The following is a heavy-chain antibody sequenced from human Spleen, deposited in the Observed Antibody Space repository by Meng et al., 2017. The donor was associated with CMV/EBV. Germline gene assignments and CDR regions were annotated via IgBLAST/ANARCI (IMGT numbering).Heavy chain of an antibody. CDR3: ARLDCSGGSCYPIGYFQH. CDR1: GGSVSGYY. V-gene: IGHV4-34*01. D-gene: IGHD2-15*01. CDR2: ISHSGST. Sequence: QGPPQPWGVGLLKPSETLSLTCAVYGGSVSGYYWSWIRQPPGKGLEWIGEISHSGSTNYNPSLKSRVTISVDTSKNQFSLKLSSVTAADTAVYYCARLDCSGGSCYPIGYFQHWGQGTLVTVSS. J-gene: IGHJ1*01.